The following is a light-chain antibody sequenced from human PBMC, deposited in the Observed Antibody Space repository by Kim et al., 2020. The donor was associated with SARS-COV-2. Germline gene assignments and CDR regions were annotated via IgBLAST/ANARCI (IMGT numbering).Light chain of an antibody. CDR2: GAS. V-gene: IGKV3-20*01. CDR1: QSVSSSY. CDR3: QQYGSSHT. Sequence: EIVLTQSPGTLSLSPGERATLSCRASQSVSSSYLAWYQQKPGQAPRLLIYGASSRATGIPDRFSRSGSGTDFTLTISRLEPEDFAVYYCQQYGSSHTFGQGTKLEI. J-gene: IGKJ2*01.